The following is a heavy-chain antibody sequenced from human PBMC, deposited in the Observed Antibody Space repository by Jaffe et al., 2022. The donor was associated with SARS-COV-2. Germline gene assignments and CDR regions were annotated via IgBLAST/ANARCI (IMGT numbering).Heavy chain of an antibody. CDR1: GFTFSSYS. Sequence: EVELVESGGGLVKPGGSLRLSCAASGFTFSSYSMNWVRQAPGKGLEWVSSISRDGNYIYYADSVKGRFTISRDNAKTSLYLQMNSLRAEDTAVYYCARDWYGDPCFDYWGQGTLVTVSS. D-gene: IGHD4-17*01. CDR3: ARDWYGDPCFDY. J-gene: IGHJ4*02. CDR2: ISRDGNYI. V-gene: IGHV3-21*01.